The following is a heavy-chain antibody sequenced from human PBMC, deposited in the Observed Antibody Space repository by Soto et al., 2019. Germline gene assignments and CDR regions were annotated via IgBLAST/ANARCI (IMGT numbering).Heavy chain of an antibody. CDR1: GYTFTSYD. CDR2: MNPNGGNK. CDR3: ARVGPWGLLPGDRSYYYYYMDV. D-gene: IGHD2-15*01. Sequence: GASVKVSCKASGYTFTSYDINWVRQATGQGLEEIGWMNPNGGNKGYAQKLQGRVTMTRNTSISTAYMELSSLRSEDKAVYYCARVGPWGLLPGDRSYYYYYMDVWGKGTTVTVSS. J-gene: IGHJ6*03. V-gene: IGHV1-8*01.